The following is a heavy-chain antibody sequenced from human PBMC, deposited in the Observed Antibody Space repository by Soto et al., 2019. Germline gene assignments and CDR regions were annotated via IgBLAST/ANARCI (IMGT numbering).Heavy chain of an antibody. CDR1: GGSTSSSDYY. Sequence: PSETLSLTCTVSGGSTSSSDYYWGWIRRPPGKGLEWIGSIYYSGSTYYNPSLKSRVTISVDTSTHQFSLKLSSVTAADTAVYYCARLDLPIVWDYWGLGTLVTVSS. CDR3: ARLDLPIVWDY. V-gene: IGHV4-39*01. D-gene: IGHD2-15*01. J-gene: IGHJ4*02. CDR2: IYYSGST.